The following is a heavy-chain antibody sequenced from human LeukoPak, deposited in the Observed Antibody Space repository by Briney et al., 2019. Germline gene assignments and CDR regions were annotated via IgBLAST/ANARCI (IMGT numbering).Heavy chain of an antibody. V-gene: IGHV1-2*02. J-gene: IGHJ4*02. CDR1: GYTFTGYY. CDR3: AEDHYDSSGFFDY. D-gene: IGHD3-22*01. CDR2: INPNSGGT. Sequence: ASGKVSCKASGYTFTGYYMHWVRQAPGQGLEWMGWINPNSGGTNYAQKFQGRVTMTRDTSISTAYMELSRLRSDDTAVYYCAEDHYDSSGFFDYWGQGTLVTVSS.